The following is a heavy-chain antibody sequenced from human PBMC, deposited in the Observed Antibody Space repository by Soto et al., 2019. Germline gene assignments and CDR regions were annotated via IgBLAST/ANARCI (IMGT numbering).Heavy chain of an antibody. J-gene: IGHJ6*02. CDR1: GGTFSSYA. D-gene: IGHD2-2*01. CDR2: IISIFGTA. V-gene: IGHV1-69*12. Sequence: QVQLVQSGAEVKKPGSSVKVSCKASGGTFSSYAISWVRQAPGHGLEWMGGIISIFGTANYAQKFQGRVTIPADESTSTAYMELSSLRSEDTAVYYCARHVPAAGYYYGMDVWGQGTTVTVSS. CDR3: ARHVPAAGYYYGMDV.